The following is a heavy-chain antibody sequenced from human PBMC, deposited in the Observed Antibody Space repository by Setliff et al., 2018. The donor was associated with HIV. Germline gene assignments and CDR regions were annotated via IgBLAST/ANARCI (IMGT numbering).Heavy chain of an antibody. J-gene: IGHJ3*02. CDR3: ARQGDYHIMTGYYSGPHDAFDI. V-gene: IGHV5-51*01. CDR2: IYPGDSDT. Sequence: WESLKISCKGSGYSFTNYWIAWARQMPGRGLEWMGIIYPGDSDTRYSPSFQGQVTISADKSISTAYLQWSSLKASDTAMYYCARQGDYHIMTGYYSGPHDAFDIWGQGTKVTVSS. CDR1: GYSFTNYW. D-gene: IGHD3-9*01.